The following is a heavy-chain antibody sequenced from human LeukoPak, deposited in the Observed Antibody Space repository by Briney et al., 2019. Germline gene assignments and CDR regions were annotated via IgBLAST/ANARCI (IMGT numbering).Heavy chain of an antibody. CDR1: GFTFSSYG. Sequence: GGSLRLSCAASGFTFSSYGMHWVRQAPGKGLEWVAFIRYDGSNKYYADSVKGRFTISRDNSKNTLYLQMNSLRAEDTAVYYCARDGGIGGYSYGPFDYWGQGTLVTVSS. V-gene: IGHV3-30*02. D-gene: IGHD5-18*01. J-gene: IGHJ4*02. CDR2: IRYDGSNK. CDR3: ARDGGIGGYSYGPFDY.